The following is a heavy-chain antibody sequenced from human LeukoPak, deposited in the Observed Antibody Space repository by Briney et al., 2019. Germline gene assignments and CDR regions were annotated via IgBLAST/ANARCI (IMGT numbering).Heavy chain of an antibody. J-gene: IGHJ4*02. CDR1: GFTFSGYT. Sequence: GGSLRLSCVASGFTFSGYTMNWVRQAPGKGLEWVASITSSGTYVYYADSVRGRFTISRDNAKNSLFLQMNSLRAEDTAVYYCARDSVRHLDYWGQGTLVTVSS. V-gene: IGHV3-21*01. D-gene: IGHD5/OR15-5a*01. CDR2: ITSSGTYV. CDR3: ARDSVRHLDY.